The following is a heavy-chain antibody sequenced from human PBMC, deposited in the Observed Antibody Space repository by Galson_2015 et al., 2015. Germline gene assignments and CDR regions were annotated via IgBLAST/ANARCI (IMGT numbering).Heavy chain of an antibody. CDR3: ARGQGGVTIFGVVIPSSNWFDP. CDR1: GYTFTSYD. CDR2: MNPNSGNT. J-gene: IGHJ5*02. D-gene: IGHD3-3*01. Sequence: SVKVSCKASGYTFTSYDINWVRQATGQGLEWMGWMNPNSGNTGYAQKFQGRVTMTRNTSRSTAYMELSSLRSEDTAVYYCARGQGGVTIFGVVIPSSNWFDPWGQGTLVTVSS. V-gene: IGHV1-8*01.